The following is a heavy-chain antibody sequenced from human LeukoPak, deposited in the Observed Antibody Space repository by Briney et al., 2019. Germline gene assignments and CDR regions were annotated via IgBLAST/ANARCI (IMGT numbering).Heavy chain of an antibody. CDR1: RYTVTSYG. D-gene: IGHD4-17*01. J-gene: IGHJ4*02. CDR3: ARDYGGNSEFDH. Sequence: GASVKVSCKASRYTVTSYGISWVRQAAGQGLEWMGWISAYNGNTNYAQKLQGRVTMTTDTSTSTAYMELRSLRSDDTAVYYCARDYGGNSEFDHWGQGTLVTVSA. V-gene: IGHV1-18*01. CDR2: ISAYNGNT.